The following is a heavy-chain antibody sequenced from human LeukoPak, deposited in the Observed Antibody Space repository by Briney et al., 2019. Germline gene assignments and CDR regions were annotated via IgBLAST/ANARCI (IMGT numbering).Heavy chain of an antibody. CDR3: ARSWKFGCSSTSCYWGAFDI. CDR2: ISSSSSYI. CDR1: DFTFSSYS. D-gene: IGHD2-2*01. V-gene: IGHV3-21*01. Sequence: GGSLRLSCAASDFTFSSYSMNWVRQAPGKGLEWVSSISSSSSYIYYADSVKGRFTISRDNAKNSLYLQMNSLRAEDTAVYYCARSWKFGCSSTSCYWGAFDIWGQGTMVTVSS. J-gene: IGHJ3*02.